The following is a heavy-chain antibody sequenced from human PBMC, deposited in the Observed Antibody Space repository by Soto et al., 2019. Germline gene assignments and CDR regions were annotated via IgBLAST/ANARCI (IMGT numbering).Heavy chain of an antibody. J-gene: IGHJ6*02. Sequence: ASVKVFCKASGYTFTGYYMHWVRQAPGQGLEWMGWINPNSGGTNYAQKFQGWVTMTRDTSISTAYMELSRLRSDDTAVYYCARGYYDFPSHYGMDVWGQGTTVTVSS. V-gene: IGHV1-2*04. CDR1: GYTFTGYY. CDR2: INPNSGGT. CDR3: ARGYYDFPSHYGMDV. D-gene: IGHD3-3*01.